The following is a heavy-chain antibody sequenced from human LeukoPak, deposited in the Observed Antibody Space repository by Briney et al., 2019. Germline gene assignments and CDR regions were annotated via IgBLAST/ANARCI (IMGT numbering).Heavy chain of an antibody. J-gene: IGHJ4*02. D-gene: IGHD6-13*01. CDR3: ARGRAAAGTKQGGYYFDY. CDR2: INPSGGST. Sequence: ASVKVSCKASGHTFTSYYMHWVRQAPGQGLEWMGIINPSGGSTSYAQKFQGRVTMTRDTSTSTVYMELSSLRSEDTAVYYCARGRAAAGTKQGGYYFDYWGQGTLVTVSS. CDR1: GHTFTSYY. V-gene: IGHV1-46*01.